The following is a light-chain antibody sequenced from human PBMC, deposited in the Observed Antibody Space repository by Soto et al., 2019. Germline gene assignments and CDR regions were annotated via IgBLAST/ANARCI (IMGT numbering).Light chain of an antibody. CDR1: SSNIGNNY. CDR2: RNI. Sequence: QSVLTQPPSASGTPGQTVTISCSGGSSNIGNNYVFWYQQLPEAAPKLLIHRNITRPSGGPDRFSGSKSATSASLAISGLRSEDEADYYCASWDDNLSGMVFGGGTKVTVL. J-gene: IGLJ2*01. CDR3: ASWDDNLSGMV. V-gene: IGLV1-47*01.